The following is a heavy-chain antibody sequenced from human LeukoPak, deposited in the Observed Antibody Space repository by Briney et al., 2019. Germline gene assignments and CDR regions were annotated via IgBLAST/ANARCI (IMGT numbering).Heavy chain of an antibody. CDR1: GFTFSGHW. V-gene: IGHV3-7*03. J-gene: IGHJ4*02. D-gene: IGHD3-22*01. Sequence: GGSLRLSCAASGFTFSGHWMTWVRQAPGKGLEWVANIKEDGSKKNYVDSVKGRFTISRDNAKNSLYLQMTSLRAEDTAMYYCATPLDYRDSSGFHQGGDWGQGTLVTVSS. CDR2: IKEDGSKK. CDR3: ATPLDYRDSSGFHQGGD.